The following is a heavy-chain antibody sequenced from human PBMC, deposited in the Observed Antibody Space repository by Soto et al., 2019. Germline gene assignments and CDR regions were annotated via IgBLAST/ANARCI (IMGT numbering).Heavy chain of an antibody. V-gene: IGHV1-46*01. CDR3: ARGGIVLMVYAIEEGYFQH. J-gene: IGHJ1*01. Sequence: ASVKVSCKASGYTFTSYYMHWVRQAPGQGLEWMGIINPSGGSTSYAQKFQGRVTMTRDTSTSTVYMELSSLRSEDTAVYYCARGGIVLMVYAIEEGYFQHRGQGTLVTVSS. D-gene: IGHD2-8*01. CDR2: INPSGGST. CDR1: GYTFTSYY.